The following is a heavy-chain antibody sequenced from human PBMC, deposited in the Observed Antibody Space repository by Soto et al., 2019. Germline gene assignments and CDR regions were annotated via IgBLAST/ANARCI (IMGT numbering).Heavy chain of an antibody. CDR1: GYTFTSYG. D-gene: IGHD6-19*01. CDR3: ARDRGIAVAGSLPFDY. V-gene: IGHV1-18*01. Sequence: ASVKVSCKASGYTFTSYGISWVRQAPGQGLEWMGWISAYNGNTNYAQKLQGRVTMTTDTSTNTAYMELRSLRSDDTAVYYCARDRGIAVAGSLPFDYWGQGTLVTVSS. J-gene: IGHJ4*02. CDR2: ISAYNGNT.